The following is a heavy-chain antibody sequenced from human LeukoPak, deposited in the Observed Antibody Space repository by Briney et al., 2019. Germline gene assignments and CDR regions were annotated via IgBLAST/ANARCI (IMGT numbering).Heavy chain of an antibody. D-gene: IGHD1-14*01. V-gene: IGHV4-59*12. Sequence: PSETLSLTCTVSGGSINSYYWSWIRQPPGKGLEWIGYIYHSGSTYYNPSLKSRVTISVDRSKNQFSLKLSSVTAADTAVYYCARVQDRGGQPLDYWGQGTLVTVSS. J-gene: IGHJ4*02. CDR2: IYHSGST. CDR1: GGSINSYY. CDR3: ARVQDRGGQPLDY.